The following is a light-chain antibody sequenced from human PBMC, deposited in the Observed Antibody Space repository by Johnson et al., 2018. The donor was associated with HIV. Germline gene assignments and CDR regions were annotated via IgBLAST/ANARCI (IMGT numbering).Light chain of an antibody. Sequence: QPVLTQPPSVSAAPGQKVTISCSGSSSNIGNSYVSWYQQLPGTAPKLLIYDNNKRPSGIPGRFSGSKSGPSATLGITGLQTGDEADYYCGTWDSSLSASYVFGTGTKVTVL. CDR2: DNN. CDR1: SSNIGNSY. V-gene: IGLV1-51*01. CDR3: GTWDSSLSASYV. J-gene: IGLJ1*01.